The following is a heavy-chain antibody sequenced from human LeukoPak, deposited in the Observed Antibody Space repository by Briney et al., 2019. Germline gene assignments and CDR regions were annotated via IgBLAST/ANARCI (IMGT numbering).Heavy chain of an antibody. V-gene: IGHV1-18*01. D-gene: IGHD6-6*01. CDR1: GYTFTSYG. CDR2: ISAYNGNT. CDR3: ARDPELNPAGIAAPPRGYYYYMDV. J-gene: IGHJ6*03. Sequence: GASVKVSCKASGYTFTSYGISWVRQAPGQGLEWMGWISAYNGNTNYAQKLQGRVTMTTDTSTSTAYMELRSLRSDDTAVYYCARDPELNPAGIAAPPRGYYYYMDVWGKGTTVTVSS.